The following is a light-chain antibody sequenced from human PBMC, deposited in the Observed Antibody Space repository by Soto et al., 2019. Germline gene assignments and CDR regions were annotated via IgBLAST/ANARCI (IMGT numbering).Light chain of an antibody. CDR1: SSNIGSNY. CDR2: RNS. Sequence: QSVLTQPPSASGTPGQRVTISCSGSSSNIGSNYVYWYQQLPGTVPQLLIYRNSERPSGVPDRFSGSKSGTSASLAISGLRSAAEADYYCAAWDDSLSGVVFGGGTKLTVL. V-gene: IGLV1-47*01. J-gene: IGLJ2*01. CDR3: AAWDDSLSGVV.